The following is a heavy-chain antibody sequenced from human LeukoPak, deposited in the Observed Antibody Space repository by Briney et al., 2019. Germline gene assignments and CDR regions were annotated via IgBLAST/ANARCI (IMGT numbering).Heavy chain of an antibody. V-gene: IGHV4-34*01. J-gene: IGHJ4*02. CDR1: GGSFSGYY. CDR3: ARGGIAVAGFDY. D-gene: IGHD6-19*01. CDR2: INHSGST. Sequence: PSETLSLTCAVYGGSFSGYYWSWIRQPPGKGLEWIGEINHSGSTNYNPSLKSRVTISVDTSKNQFSLELSSVTAADTAVYYCARGGIAVAGFDYWGQGTLVTVSS.